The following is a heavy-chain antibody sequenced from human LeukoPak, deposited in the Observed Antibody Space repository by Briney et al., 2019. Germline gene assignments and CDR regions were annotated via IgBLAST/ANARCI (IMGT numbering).Heavy chain of an antibody. J-gene: IGHJ4*02. CDR3: ASNPPNTGDFYY. CDR2: MSPNSGDT. CDR1: GGTFSSYA. Sequence: ASVKVSCTASGGTFSSYAISWVRQAPGQGLEWMGWMSPNSGDTGYAQKFQGRVSMTRDIFKSTAYMELSSLRSEDTAIYYCASNPPNTGDFYYWGLGTLVTVSS. D-gene: IGHD1-1*01. V-gene: IGHV1-8*02.